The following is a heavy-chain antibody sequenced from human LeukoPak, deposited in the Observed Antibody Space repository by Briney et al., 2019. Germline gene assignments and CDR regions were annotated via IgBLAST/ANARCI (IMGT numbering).Heavy chain of an antibody. J-gene: IGHJ4*02. D-gene: IGHD3-10*01. CDR3: ARDKDGSGSYYMSGFDY. CDR2: INWNSGST. CDR1: GFTFDDYG. V-gene: IGHV3-20*04. Sequence: GGSLRLSCAASGFTFDDYGMSWVRQAPGKGLEWFSGINWNSGSTGYADSVKGRFTISRDNAKNSLYLQMNSLRAEDTALYYCARDKDGSGSYYMSGFDYWGQGTLVTVSS.